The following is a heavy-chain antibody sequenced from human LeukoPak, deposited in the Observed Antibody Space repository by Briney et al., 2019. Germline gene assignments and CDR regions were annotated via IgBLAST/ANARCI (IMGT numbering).Heavy chain of an antibody. CDR2: ISGSGGST. CDR1: GFTFSSYA. Sequence: PGGSLRLSCAASGFTFSSYAMSWVRQAPGKGLEWVSAISGSGGSTYYADSVKGRFTISRDNSKNTLYLQMNSLRAEDTAVYYRAKGSAPYGSGSYSDYWGQGTLVTVSS. J-gene: IGHJ4*02. D-gene: IGHD3-10*01. CDR3: AKGSAPYGSGSYSDY. V-gene: IGHV3-23*01.